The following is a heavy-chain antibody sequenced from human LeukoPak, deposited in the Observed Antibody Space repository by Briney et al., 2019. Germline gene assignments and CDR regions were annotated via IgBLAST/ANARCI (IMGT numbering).Heavy chain of an antibody. CDR2: INHSGST. J-gene: IGHJ4*02. V-gene: IGHV4-34*01. D-gene: IGHD2-15*01. Sequence: SETLSLTCAVYGGSFSGYYWSWIRQPPGKGLEWIGEINHSGSTNYNPSLKSRVTISVDTSKNQFSLKLSSVTAADTAVYYCARGRKVVVAATATYYFDYWGQGTLVTVSS. CDR1: GGSFSGYY. CDR3: ARGRKVVVAATATYYFDY.